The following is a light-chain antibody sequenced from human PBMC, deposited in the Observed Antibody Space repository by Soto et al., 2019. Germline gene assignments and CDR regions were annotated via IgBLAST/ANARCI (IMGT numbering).Light chain of an antibody. J-gene: IGKJ1*01. V-gene: IGKV3-20*01. CDR3: HEYGNSRT. CDR1: QSVSSSY. Sequence: EIVLTQSPGTLSLSPGERATLSCRAIQSVSSSYLAWDQQKPGQAPRLLIYGASSRATGIPDRFSGSGSGTDFTLNISSLEPEDFAVYYCHEYGNSRTFGQGTKVEIK. CDR2: GAS.